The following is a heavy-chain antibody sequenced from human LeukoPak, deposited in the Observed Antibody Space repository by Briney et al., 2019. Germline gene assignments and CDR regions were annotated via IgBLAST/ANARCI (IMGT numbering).Heavy chain of an antibody. CDR1: GFSVINNY. CDR3: ARDGASRAMAQFDY. V-gene: IGHV3-66*01. D-gene: IGHD5-18*01. J-gene: IGHJ4*01. Sequence: GGSLRLSCVVSGFSVINNYVSWVRQAPGKGLEWVSVIYAGNTIKYADSVKGRFTISKDNAKNMLYLQMNSLRAEDTAMYYCARDGASRAMAQFDYWGHGTLVTVSS. CDR2: IYAGNTI.